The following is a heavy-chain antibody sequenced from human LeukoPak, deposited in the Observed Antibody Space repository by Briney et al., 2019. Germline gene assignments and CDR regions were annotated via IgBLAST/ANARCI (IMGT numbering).Heavy chain of an antibody. CDR2: ISESGTYT. CDR3: AKDPNGDYIGAFDM. CDR1: GFTLSSYA. Sequence: GGSLRLSCAASGFTLSSYAMSWVRQAPGKGLEWVSTISESGTYTYYADSVKGRFTVSRDNFKNTLYLQMNSLRAEDTALYHCAKDPNGDYIGAFDMWGQGTMVTVSS. D-gene: IGHD4-17*01. V-gene: IGHV3-23*01. J-gene: IGHJ3*02.